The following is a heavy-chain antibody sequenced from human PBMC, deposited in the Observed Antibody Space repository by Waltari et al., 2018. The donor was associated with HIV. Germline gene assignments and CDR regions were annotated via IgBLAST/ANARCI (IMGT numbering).Heavy chain of an antibody. V-gene: IGHV3-15*01. D-gene: IGHD2-15*01. CDR2: IKSEDDGGTT. CDR3: TSTGGGITDY. CDR1: GFHLTNDW. J-gene: IGHJ4*02. Sequence: EVQLVESGGGLVKPGESLRTSCAAPGFHLTNDWMSWVRPAPGKGLEWFGRIKSEDDGGTTDYAAPVKGRFTISRDDSKNALYLQMNSLKTEDTALYYCTSTGGGITDYWGQGTLVTVSS.